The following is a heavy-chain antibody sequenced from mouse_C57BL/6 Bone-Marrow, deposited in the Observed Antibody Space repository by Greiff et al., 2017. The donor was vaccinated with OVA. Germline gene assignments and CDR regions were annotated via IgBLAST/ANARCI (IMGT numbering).Heavy chain of an antibody. Sequence: VQLQQSGAELVKPGASVKISCKASGYAFTSYWMNWVKQRPGQGLEWIGQIYPEDGGTNYNGKFKGKATLTADKSSSTAYMQLSSLTCKGSAVYFCAREWVRYDYDFDYWGQGTTLTVSS. D-gene: IGHD2-4*01. CDR1: GYAFTSYW. V-gene: IGHV1-80*01. J-gene: IGHJ2*01. CDR2: IYPEDGGT. CDR3: AREWVRYDYDFDY.